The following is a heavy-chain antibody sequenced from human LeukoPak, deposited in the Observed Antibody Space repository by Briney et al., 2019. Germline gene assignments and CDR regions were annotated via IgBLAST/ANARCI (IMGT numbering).Heavy chain of an antibody. CDR2: ISAYNGNT. J-gene: IGHJ6*02. V-gene: IGHV1-18*01. D-gene: IGHD2-2*02. CDR1: GYTFTSYG. Sequence: ASVKVSCKASGYTFTSYGISWVRQAPGQRLEWMGWISAYNGNTNYAQKLQGRVTMTTDTSTSTAYMELRSLRSDDTAVYYCARVGDCSSTSCYRPHYYYGMDVWGQGTTVTVSS. CDR3: ARVGDCSSTSCYRPHYYYGMDV.